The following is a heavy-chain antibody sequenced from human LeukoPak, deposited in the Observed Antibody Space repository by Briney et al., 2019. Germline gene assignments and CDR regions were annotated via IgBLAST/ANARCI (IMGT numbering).Heavy chain of an antibody. CDR2: ISYSGRT. CDR1: GGSMSSGDYY. V-gene: IGHV4-39*07. Sequence: SETLSLTCTVSGGSMSSGDYYWAWVRQPPGKGLEWIGSISYSGRTFYKPSLTSRVAISTDDSKSQFSLRLSSLTAPDTAVYYRVSETSSSAHYWGQGTLVTVSS. CDR3: VSETSSSAHY. D-gene: IGHD6-6*01. J-gene: IGHJ4*02.